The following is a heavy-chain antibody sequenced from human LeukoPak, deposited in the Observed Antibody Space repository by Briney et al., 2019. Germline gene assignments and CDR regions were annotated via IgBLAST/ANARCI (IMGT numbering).Heavy chain of an antibody. CDR3: ARAPRSGWYWDY. J-gene: IGHJ4*02. CDR1: GYTFTRYV. CDR2: INAGNGDT. Sequence: ASVKVSCKASGYTFTRYVVHWVRHTPGQRLEWMGWINAGNGDTKYSQSFQGRVTITRDTSASTAYMEVSGLRSEDTTVYYCARAPRSGWYWDYWGQGTLVTVSS. V-gene: IGHV1-3*01. D-gene: IGHD6-19*01.